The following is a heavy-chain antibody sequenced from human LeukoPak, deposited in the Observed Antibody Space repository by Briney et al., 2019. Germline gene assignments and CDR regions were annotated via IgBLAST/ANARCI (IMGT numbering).Heavy chain of an antibody. Sequence: GGSLRLSCAASGFTFRDFGMPWVRQAPGKGLEWVAFIRNDGSKDYYPDSVKGRFTISRDNSRTTLYPQMHSLRIEDTAVYYCVKGGSSSHNWFDPWGQGILVTVSS. CDR1: GFTFRDFG. CDR3: VKGGSSSHNWFDP. V-gene: IGHV3-30*02. D-gene: IGHD6-13*01. J-gene: IGHJ5*02. CDR2: IRNDGSKD.